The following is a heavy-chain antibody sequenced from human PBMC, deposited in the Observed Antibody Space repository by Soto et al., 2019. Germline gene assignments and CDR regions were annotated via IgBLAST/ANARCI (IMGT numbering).Heavy chain of an antibody. V-gene: IGHV3-15*07. CDR3: TTEGAGKDYSNADAYFDY. D-gene: IGHD4-4*01. Sequence: GGSLRLSCAASGFTFSNAWMNWVRQAPGKGLEWVGRIKSKTDGGTTDYAAPVKGRFTISRDDSKNTLYLQMNSLKTEDTAVYYCTTEGAGKDYSNADAYFDYWGQGTLVTVSS. CDR1: GFTFSNAW. CDR2: IKSKTDGGTT. J-gene: IGHJ4*02.